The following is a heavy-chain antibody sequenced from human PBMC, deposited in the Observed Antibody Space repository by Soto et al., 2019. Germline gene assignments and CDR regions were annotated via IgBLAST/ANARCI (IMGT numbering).Heavy chain of an antibody. V-gene: IGHV3-23*01. CDR2: ISGSGGST. CDR1: GFTFSSYA. CDR3: AKDPSRYYGMDV. J-gene: IGHJ6*02. Sequence: LRLSCAASGFTFSSYAMSWARQAPGKGLEWVSAISGSGGSTYYADSVKGRFTISRDNSKNTLYLQMNSLGAEDTAVYYCAKDPSRYYGMDVWGQGTTVTVSS.